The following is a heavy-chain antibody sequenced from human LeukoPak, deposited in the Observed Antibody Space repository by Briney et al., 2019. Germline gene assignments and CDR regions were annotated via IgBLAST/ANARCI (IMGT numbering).Heavy chain of an antibody. D-gene: IGHD3-3*01. Sequence: ASVKVSCKASGYTFTSYDINWVRQATGQGLEWMGWMNPNSGNTGHAQKFQGRVTMTRNTSISTAYMELSSLRSEDTAVYYCARGTYYDFWSGYYTNNQFDYWGQGTLVTVSS. CDR1: GYTFTSYD. CDR3: ARGTYYDFWSGYYTNNQFDY. CDR2: MNPNSGNT. V-gene: IGHV1-8*01. J-gene: IGHJ4*02.